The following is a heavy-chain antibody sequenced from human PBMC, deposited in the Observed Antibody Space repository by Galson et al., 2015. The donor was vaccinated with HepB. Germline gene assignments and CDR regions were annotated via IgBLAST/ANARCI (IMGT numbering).Heavy chain of an antibody. D-gene: IGHD2-15*01. Sequence: SLRLSCAASGFTFGTYWMSWVRQAPGKGLEWVANIKQDGSERSYVDSVKGRFTISRDNAKNSLYLQMNSLRVEDTAMYYCARDVVGWGGSSYRAGIQAALDMWGQGKMVTVSS. CDR2: IKQDGSER. J-gene: IGHJ3*02. CDR3: ARDVVGWGGSSYRAGIQAALDM. V-gene: IGHV3-7*03. CDR1: GFTFGTYW.